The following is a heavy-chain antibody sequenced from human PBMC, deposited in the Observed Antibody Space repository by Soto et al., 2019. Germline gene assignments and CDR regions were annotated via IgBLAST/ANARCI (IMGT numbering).Heavy chain of an antibody. CDR1: GGSLSNFG. V-gene: IGHV1-69*12. Sequence: QVQLVQSGAEVKKPGSSVKVSCTASGGSLSNFGISWVRQAPGQGLEWMGAIIPVFGTPNYEQKFQDRVTISADESTPTVYMEVRSLTTEDTAVYYCARGDATKIVVTTYYAMDVWGQGTTVTVSS. CDR2: IIPVFGTP. J-gene: IGHJ6*02. CDR3: ARGDATKIVVTTYYAMDV. D-gene: IGHD3-22*01.